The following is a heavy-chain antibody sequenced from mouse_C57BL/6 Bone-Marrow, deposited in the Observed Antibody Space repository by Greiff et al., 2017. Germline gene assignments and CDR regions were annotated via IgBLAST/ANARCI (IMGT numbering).Heavy chain of an antibody. V-gene: IGHV5-6*01. J-gene: IGHJ4*01. D-gene: IGHD5-1*01. CDR3: ARRGRTSARDY. CDR2: ISSGGSYT. CDR1: GFTFSSYG. Sequence: EVHLVESGGDLVKPGGSLKLSCAASGFTFSSYGLSWVRPTPDKRLAWVATISSGGSYTYYPDSVKGRFTISRDNAKNTLYLQMSSLKSEDTAMYYCARRGRTSARDYGGQGTSGTVSS.